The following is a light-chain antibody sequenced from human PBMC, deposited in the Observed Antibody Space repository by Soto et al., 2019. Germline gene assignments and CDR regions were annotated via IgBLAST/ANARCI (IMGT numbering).Light chain of an antibody. CDR2: GAS. CDR3: RQYGSSPGIT. J-gene: IGKJ5*01. V-gene: IGKV3-20*01. CDR1: QSVSSSY. Sequence: EIVLTQSPGTLSLSPGERATLSCRASQSVSSSYLAWYQHKPGQAPRLLIYGASGRATGIPDRFSGSGSGTDFHITISRLEPEDLAVYYCRQYGSSPGITFGQGTRLEIK.